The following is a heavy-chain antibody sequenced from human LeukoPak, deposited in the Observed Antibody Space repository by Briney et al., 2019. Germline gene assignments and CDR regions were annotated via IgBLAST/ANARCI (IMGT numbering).Heavy chain of an antibody. V-gene: IGHV3-48*03. CDR2: ITRSGDIL. CDR3: ARESYGWFDP. Sequence: GGSLRLSCAASGFTFSVYAMNWVRQAPGKGLEWVSYITRSGDILYYADSVKGRFTISRDNGKNSLYLQMDSLRAEDTAIYYCARESYGWFDPWGQGTLVTVSS. D-gene: IGHD2-21*01. CDR1: GFTFSVYA. J-gene: IGHJ5*02.